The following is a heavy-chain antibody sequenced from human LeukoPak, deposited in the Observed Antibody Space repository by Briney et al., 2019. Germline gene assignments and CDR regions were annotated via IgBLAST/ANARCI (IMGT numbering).Heavy chain of an antibody. CDR1: GFTFSSYG. CDR3: AKDRVLYMDV. CDR2: IWYDGSNK. Sequence: PGRSLRLSCAASGFTFSSYGMHWVRQAPGKGLEWVAVIWYDGSNKYYADSVKGRFTISRDKSKNTLYLQMNSLRAEDTAVYYCAKDRVLYMDVWGKGTTVTVSS. V-gene: IGHV3-33*03. J-gene: IGHJ6*03.